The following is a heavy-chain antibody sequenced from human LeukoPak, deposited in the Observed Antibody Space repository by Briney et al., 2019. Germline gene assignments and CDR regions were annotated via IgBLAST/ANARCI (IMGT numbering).Heavy chain of an antibody. Sequence: GGSPRLSCAASGFTFSSYGMSWVRQAPGKGLEWVSAISGSGGTTYYADSVKGRFTISRDNSKNTLYLQMNSLRAEDTAVYYCAKQPKGKGWYFDLWGRGTLVTVSA. J-gene: IGHJ2*01. D-gene: IGHD1-14*01. CDR2: ISGSGGTT. CDR1: GFTFSSYG. V-gene: IGHV3-23*01. CDR3: AKQPKGKGWYFDL.